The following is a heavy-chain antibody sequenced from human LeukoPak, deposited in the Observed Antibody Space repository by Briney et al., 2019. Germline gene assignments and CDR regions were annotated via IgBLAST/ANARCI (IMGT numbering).Heavy chain of an antibody. CDR1: GGSFSGYY. J-gene: IGHJ5*02. D-gene: IGHD3-16*01. CDR2: INHSGST. V-gene: IGHV4-34*01. Sequence: PSETLSLTCAVYGGSFSGYYWSWIRQPPGKGLEWIGEINHSGSTNYNPSLKSRVTISVDTSKNQFSLKLSSVTAADTAAYYCASRRGDYVWGFDPWGQGTLVTVSS. CDR3: ASRRGDYVWGFDP.